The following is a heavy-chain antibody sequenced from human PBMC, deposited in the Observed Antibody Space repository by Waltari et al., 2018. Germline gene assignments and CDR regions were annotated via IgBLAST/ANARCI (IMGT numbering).Heavy chain of an antibody. CDR1: GGSITSPSEY. CDR2: VYYGGRA. D-gene: IGHD1-26*01. CDR3: TDGRGRFEY. Sequence: QVQLQESGPGLVTPSETLSLACSVSGGSITSPSEYWAWIRQPPGKGREWFGSVYYGGRAFYNPSLNSRVTLSFDTSKNQFSLHLRSATAADTAVYYCTDGRGRFEYWGQGTLVTVS. V-gene: IGHV4-39*01. J-gene: IGHJ4*02.